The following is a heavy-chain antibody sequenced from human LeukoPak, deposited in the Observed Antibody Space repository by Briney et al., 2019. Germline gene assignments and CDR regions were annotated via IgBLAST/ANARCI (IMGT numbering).Heavy chain of an antibody. CDR2: ISGSGGST. Sequence: PGGSLRLSCAASGFTFSSYAMSWVRQAPGKGLEWVSAISGSGGSTYYADSVKGRFTISRDNSKNTPYLQMNSLRAEDTAVYYCARYCSSTSCYGRGAFDIWGQGTMVTVSS. D-gene: IGHD2-2*01. CDR1: GFTFSSYA. CDR3: ARYCSSTSCYGRGAFDI. V-gene: IGHV3-23*01. J-gene: IGHJ3*02.